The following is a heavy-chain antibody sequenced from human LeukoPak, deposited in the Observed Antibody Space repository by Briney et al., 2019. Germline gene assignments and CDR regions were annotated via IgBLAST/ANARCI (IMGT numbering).Heavy chain of an antibody. D-gene: IGHD3-10*01. V-gene: IGHV4-4*07. CDR1: GASISSYY. J-gene: IGHJ4*02. CDR2: IYTSGST. Sequence: SETLSLTCTVSGASISSYYWSWIRQPAGKGLEWIGRIYTSGSTNYNPSLKSRVTMSVDTSKNQFSLKLSSVTAADTAVYYCARVMVRGVPYGGFDYWGQGTLVTVSS. CDR3: ARVMVRGVPYGGFDY.